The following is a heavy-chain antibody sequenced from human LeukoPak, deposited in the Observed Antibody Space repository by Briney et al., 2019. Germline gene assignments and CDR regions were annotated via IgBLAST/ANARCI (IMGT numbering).Heavy chain of an antibody. J-gene: IGHJ4*02. CDR3: VVTVYGDY. CDR2: ISYDGSSK. V-gene: IGHV3-30*04. D-gene: IGHD5/OR15-5a*01. CDR1: GFTFSSYA. Sequence: PGRSLRLSCAPSGFTFSSYAIHWVRPAPRKGLEWVAIISYDGSSKYYADSVKGRFTISRDNSKNTLYLQMNSLRAEETAVYYCVVTVYGDYWGRGTLVTVSS.